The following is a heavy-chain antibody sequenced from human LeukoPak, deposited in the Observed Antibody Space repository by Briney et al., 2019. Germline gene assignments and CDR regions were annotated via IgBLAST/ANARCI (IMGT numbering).Heavy chain of an antibody. CDR3: ARDRRIAAEYYYYYYGMDV. J-gene: IGHJ6*02. Sequence: SETLSLTCTVSPGPIRSSYWTWIRQPPGKGLEWIGYMYYSGSSGRTNYNPSLKSRVTISVDTSKNQFSLILSSVTAADAAVYYCARDRRIAAEYYYYYYGMDVWGQGTTVTVSS. CDR2: MYYSGSSGRT. V-gene: IGHV4-59*01. D-gene: IGHD6-25*01. CDR1: PGPIRSSY.